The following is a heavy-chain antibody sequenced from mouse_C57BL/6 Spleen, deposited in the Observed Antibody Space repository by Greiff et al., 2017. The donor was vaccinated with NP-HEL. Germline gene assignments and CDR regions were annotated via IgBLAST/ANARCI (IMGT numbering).Heavy chain of an antibody. J-gene: IGHJ4*01. CDR3: ASHHYYGSSYYAMDY. Sequence: VQLQQSGPELVKPGASVKISCKASGYAFSSSWMNWVKQRPGKGLEWIGRIYPGDGDTNYNGKFKGKATLTADKSSSTAYMQLSSLTSEDSAVYFCASHHYYGSSYYAMDYWGQGTSVTVSS. V-gene: IGHV1-82*01. CDR1: GYAFSSSW. CDR2: IYPGDGDT. D-gene: IGHD1-1*01.